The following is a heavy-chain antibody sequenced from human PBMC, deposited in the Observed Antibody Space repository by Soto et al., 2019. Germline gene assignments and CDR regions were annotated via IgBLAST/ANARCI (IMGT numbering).Heavy chain of an antibody. D-gene: IGHD1-26*01. Sequence: SETLSLTCIVSGASISTGGYSWSWIRQPPGKGPEWIGYIYESGRTYYKPSLKSRASISMDKSRNQFSVRLTSVTAADTAVYFCARGDRYSGSFSDYFDPWGQGTLVTV. CDR2: IYESGRT. CDR3: ARGDRYSGSFSDYFDP. J-gene: IGHJ5*02. V-gene: IGHV4-30-2*01. CDR1: GASISTGGYS.